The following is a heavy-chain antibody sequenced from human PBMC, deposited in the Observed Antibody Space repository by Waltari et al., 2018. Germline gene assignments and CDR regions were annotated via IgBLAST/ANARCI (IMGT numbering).Heavy chain of an antibody. J-gene: IGHJ5*02. CDR2: ISDIGRTI. Sequence: EVQLVESGGGLVPPGGSLRLSCAASASTSSAYSMNWVRQAPGKGLEWVSYISDIGRTIYYADSVKGRFIISRDNVMNSLYLQMNTLRAEDTAVYYCARDGVRALGFDPRGQGTLVTVSS. V-gene: IGHV3-48*01. CDR3: ARDGVRALGFDP. CDR1: ASTSSAYS. D-gene: IGHD3-16*01.